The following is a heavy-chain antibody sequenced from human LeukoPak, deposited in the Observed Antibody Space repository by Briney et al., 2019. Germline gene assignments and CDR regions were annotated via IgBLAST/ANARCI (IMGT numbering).Heavy chain of an antibody. V-gene: IGHV3-15*01. D-gene: IGHD3-16*02. CDR3: DTDMITFGGVIVTYDY. Sequence: GGSLRLSCAASGFTFSNSWMSWVRQAPGKGLEWVGRITNNTDGGTTEYAAPVKGRFTFSRGDSKNTLYLHMNSLKTEDTAVYYCDTDMITFGGVIVTYDYWGQGTLVTVSS. J-gene: IGHJ4*02. CDR2: ITNNTDGGTT. CDR1: GFTFSNSW.